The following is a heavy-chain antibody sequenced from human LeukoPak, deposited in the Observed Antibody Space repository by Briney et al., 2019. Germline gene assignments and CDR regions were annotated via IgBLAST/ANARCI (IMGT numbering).Heavy chain of an antibody. J-gene: IGHJ6*03. CDR1: GGSFSGYY. CDR3: AGGPEDIVVVPAAPGNYYMDV. V-gene: IGHV4-34*01. D-gene: IGHD2-2*01. Sequence: SETLSLTCAVYGGSFSGYYWSWIRQPPGKGLEWIGEINHSGSTNYNPSLKSRVTISVDTSKNQFSLKLSSVTAADTAVYYCAGGPEDIVVVPAAPGNYYMDVWGKGTTVTVSS. CDR2: INHSGST.